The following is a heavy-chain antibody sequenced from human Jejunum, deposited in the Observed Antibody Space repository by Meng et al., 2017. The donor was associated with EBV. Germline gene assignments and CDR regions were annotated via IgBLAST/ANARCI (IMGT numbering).Heavy chain of an antibody. V-gene: IGHV4-61*01. Sequence: VHWNEAGPGLVTPSETLSRPCSCSGDPVTSATYSGSWTRPPPGKGVEGIGYIYNGGSPNYIPPLRPRVPISLDTSKNHFSLKLSPGTAADTAMYYCAYYLSGRGGVGSWGQGTLVTVSS. CDR1: GDPVTSATYS. J-gene: IGHJ4*02. CDR3: AYYLSGRGGVGS. D-gene: IGHD1-26*01. CDR2: IYNGGSP.